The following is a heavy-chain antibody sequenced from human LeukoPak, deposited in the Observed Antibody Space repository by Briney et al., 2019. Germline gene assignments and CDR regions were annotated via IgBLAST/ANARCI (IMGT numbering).Heavy chain of an antibody. CDR1: GYTFTSYD. J-gene: IGHJ6*02. Sequence: ASVKVSCKASGYTFTSYDINWVRQATGQGLEWMGWMNPNSGNTGYAQKFQGRVTMTRNTSISTAYMELSSLRPEDTAVYYCARGQDIVVVPAASNYYYYYGMDVWGQGTTVTVSS. D-gene: IGHD2-2*01. V-gene: IGHV1-8*01. CDR3: ARGQDIVVVPAASNYYYYYGMDV. CDR2: MNPNSGNT.